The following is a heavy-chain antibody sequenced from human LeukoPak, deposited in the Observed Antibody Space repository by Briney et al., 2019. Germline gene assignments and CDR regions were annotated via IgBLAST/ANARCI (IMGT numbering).Heavy chain of an antibody. CDR1: GFTFSSYW. J-gene: IGHJ6*02. V-gene: IGHV3-7*01. CDR3: ARDKSELRFLEWLYGYYYGMDV. D-gene: IGHD3-3*01. Sequence: GGSLRLSCAASGFTFSSYWMSWVRQAPGKGLEWVANIKQDGSEKSYVDSVKGRFTISRDNAKNSLYLQMNSLRAEDTAVYYCARDKSELRFLEWLYGYYYGMDVWGQGTTVTVSS. CDR2: IKQDGSEK.